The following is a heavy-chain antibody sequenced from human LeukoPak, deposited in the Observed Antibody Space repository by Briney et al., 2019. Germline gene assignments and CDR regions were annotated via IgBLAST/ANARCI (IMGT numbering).Heavy chain of an antibody. Sequence: ASVKVSCKASGYTFTGYYMHWVRQAPGQGLEWMGWINPNRGGTNYAQKFQGRVTMTRDTSISTAYMELSRLRSDDTAVYYCARDNSGRLELDYWGQGTLVTVSS. V-gene: IGHV1-2*02. CDR2: INPNRGGT. D-gene: IGHD1-1*01. J-gene: IGHJ4*02. CDR3: ARDNSGRLELDY. CDR1: GYTFTGYY.